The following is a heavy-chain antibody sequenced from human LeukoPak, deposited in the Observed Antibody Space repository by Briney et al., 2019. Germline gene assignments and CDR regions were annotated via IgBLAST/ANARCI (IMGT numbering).Heavy chain of an antibody. V-gene: IGHV3-30-3*01. CDR1: GFTFSSYA. CDR3: ARTVYGEWLVLLDAFDI. Sequence: GGSLRLSCAASGFTFSSYAMHWVRQAPGKGLEWVAVISYDGSNKYYADSVKGRFTISRDNSKNTLYLQMNSLRAEDTAVYYCARTVYGEWLVLLDAFDIWGQGTMVTVSS. D-gene: IGHD6-19*01. CDR2: ISYDGSNK. J-gene: IGHJ3*02.